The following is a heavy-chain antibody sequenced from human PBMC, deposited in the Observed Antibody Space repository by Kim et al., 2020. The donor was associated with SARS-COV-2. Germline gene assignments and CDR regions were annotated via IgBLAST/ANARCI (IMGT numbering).Heavy chain of an antibody. CDR3: ARTGGEWFGELFESYDVFEI. V-gene: IGHV5-51*01. CDR2: IYPGDSDT. J-gene: IGHJ3*02. D-gene: IGHD3-10*01. Sequence: GASLKISCKGSGYSFTSYWIGWVRQMPGKGLEWMGIIYPGDSDTRYSPSFQGQVTIPADKSISTAYLQWSSLKASDTAMYYCARTGGEWFGELFESYDVFEIWGQGTTVTVSS. CDR1: GYSFTSYW.